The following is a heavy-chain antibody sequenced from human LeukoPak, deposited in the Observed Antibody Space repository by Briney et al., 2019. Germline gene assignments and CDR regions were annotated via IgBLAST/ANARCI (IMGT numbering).Heavy chain of an antibody. V-gene: IGHV4-61*02. CDR3: ARDRYYDSSGYYYSRDSQVTHWFDP. D-gene: IGHD3-22*01. Sequence: SETLSLTCTVSGGSISSGSYHWSWIRQPAGKGLEWIGRIYTSGSTNYNPSLKSRVTISVDTSKNQFSLKLSSVTAADTAVYYCARDRYYDSSGYYYSRDSQVTHWFDPWGQGTLVTVSS. J-gene: IGHJ5*02. CDR1: GGSISSGSYH. CDR2: IYTSGST.